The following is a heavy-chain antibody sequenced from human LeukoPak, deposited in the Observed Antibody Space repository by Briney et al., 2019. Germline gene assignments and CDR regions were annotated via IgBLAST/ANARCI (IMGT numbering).Heavy chain of an antibody. Sequence: GGSLRLYCTASGFTFSSHGMQWVRQAPGKGLEWVAFTRYDESIKFYADSVKGRFTISRDNSKNTLYLEMSTLREEDTALYYCAKAPHSGSLYVHYWGQGALVTVSS. CDR2: TRYDESIK. CDR3: AKAPHSGSLYVHY. CDR1: GFTFSSHG. J-gene: IGHJ4*02. D-gene: IGHD1-26*01. V-gene: IGHV3-30*02.